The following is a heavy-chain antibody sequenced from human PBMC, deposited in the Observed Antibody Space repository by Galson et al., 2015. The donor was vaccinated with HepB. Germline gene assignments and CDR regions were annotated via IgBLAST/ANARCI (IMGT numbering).Heavy chain of an antibody. V-gene: IGHV3-48*04. CDR2: ISSSSSTI. CDR1: GFTFSSYS. Sequence: SLRLYCAASGFTFSSYSMNWVRQAPGKGLEWVSYISSSSSTIYYADSVKGRFTISRDNAKNSLYLQMNSLRAEDTAVYYCARGYYDILTGYYLYYYYGMDVWGQGTTVTVSS. J-gene: IGHJ6*02. D-gene: IGHD3-9*01. CDR3: ARGYYDILTGYYLYYYYGMDV.